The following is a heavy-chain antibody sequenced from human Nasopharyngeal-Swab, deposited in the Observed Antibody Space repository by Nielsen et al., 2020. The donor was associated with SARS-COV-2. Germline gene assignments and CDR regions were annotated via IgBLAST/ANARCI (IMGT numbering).Heavy chain of an antibody. CDR1: GYIFTNYG. J-gene: IGHJ1*01. V-gene: IGHV1-18*01. CDR2: ISANDGST. Sequence: ASVKVSCKTSGYIFTNYGFTWVRQAPGRGLEWMGWISANDGSTDYAQKFRDRITMTTDASTTTGHMELRSLTSDDTAVYYCARDGGAFPGLAQHWGQGTLVVVSS. D-gene: IGHD3-16*01. CDR3: ARDGGAFPGLAQH.